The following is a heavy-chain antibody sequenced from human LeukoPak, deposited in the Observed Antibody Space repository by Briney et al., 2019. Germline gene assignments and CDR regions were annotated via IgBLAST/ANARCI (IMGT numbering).Heavy chain of an antibody. D-gene: IGHD2-2*01. Sequence: GGSLRLSCVASEFIVSRNYMNWVRQAPGKGLEWVSIIYSGGSTYYADSVRGRFTISRDNSKNTLYLQMNSLRAEDTAVYYCTRGPYDYGDYWGQGTLVTVSS. CDR3: TRGPYDYGDY. CDR1: EFIVSRNY. J-gene: IGHJ4*02. CDR2: IYSGGST. V-gene: IGHV3-53*01.